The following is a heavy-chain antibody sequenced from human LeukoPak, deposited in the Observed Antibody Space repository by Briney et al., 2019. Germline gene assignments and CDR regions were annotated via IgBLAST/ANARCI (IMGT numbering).Heavy chain of an antibody. D-gene: IGHD4-17*01. J-gene: IGHJ4*02. V-gene: IGHV4-39*07. CDR2: IYHSGST. Sequence: PSETLSLTCTVSGGSVNSGSYYWGWIRQPPGKGLEWIGSIYHSGSTYYNPSLKSRVTISVDTSKNQFSLKLSSVTAADTAVYYCARTTVTTPFDYWGQGTLVTVSS. CDR3: ARTTVTTPFDY. CDR1: GGSVNSGSYY.